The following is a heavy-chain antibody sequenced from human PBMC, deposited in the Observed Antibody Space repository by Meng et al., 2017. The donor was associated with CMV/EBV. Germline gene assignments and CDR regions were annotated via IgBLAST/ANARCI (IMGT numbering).Heavy chain of an antibody. CDR3: ARLLGTGTPFDY. Sequence: GGSLRLSCKGSGYSFTRYWIGWVRQMPGKGLEWMGVIYPGDSDTRYSPSFQGQVTISVDKSISTAYLQWSSLKASDTAVYYCARLLGTGTPFDYWGQGTLVTVSS. V-gene: IGHV5-51*01. D-gene: IGHD1-1*01. J-gene: IGHJ4*02. CDR1: GYSFTRYW. CDR2: IYPGDSDT.